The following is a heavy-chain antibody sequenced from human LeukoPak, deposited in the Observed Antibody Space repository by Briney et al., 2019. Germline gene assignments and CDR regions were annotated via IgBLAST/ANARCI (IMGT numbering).Heavy chain of an antibody. D-gene: IGHD4-17*01. V-gene: IGHV3-23*01. CDR1: GFTISSYA. CDR2: ISGSGGST. CDR3: AKEIYGDSTGARFQH. Sequence: GGSLRLSCAASGFTISSYAMSWVRQAPGKGLEWVSVISGSGGSTYYADSVKGRFTISRDNSKNTLYLQMNSLRAEDTAVYYCAKEIYGDSTGARFQHWGQGTLLTVSS. J-gene: IGHJ1*01.